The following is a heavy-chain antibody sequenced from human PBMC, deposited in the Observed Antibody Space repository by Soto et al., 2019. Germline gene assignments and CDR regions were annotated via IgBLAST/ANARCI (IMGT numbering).Heavy chain of an antibody. V-gene: IGHV3-21*06. CDR3: ARESEDLTSNFDY. CDR2: ISSTTNYI. J-gene: IGHJ4*02. Sequence: SCKAPADTFTSYYIHWVRQAPGHGLEWVSSISSTTNYIYYGDSMKGRFTISRDNAKNSLYLEMDSLRAEDTAVYYCARESEDLTSNFDYWGQGTLVTVSS. CDR1: ADTFTSYY.